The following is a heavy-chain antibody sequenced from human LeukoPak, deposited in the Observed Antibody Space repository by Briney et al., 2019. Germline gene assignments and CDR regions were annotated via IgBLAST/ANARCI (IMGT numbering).Heavy chain of an antibody. D-gene: IGHD3-22*01. Sequence: GGSLRLSCAASGFTFSSYSMNWVRQAPGKGLECVSYISSSSTTIYYADSVKGRFTISRDNAENSLYLQMNSLRAEDTAVYYCARNFHRRLYDSSGYYPYWGQGTLVTVSS. V-gene: IGHV3-48*01. CDR1: GFTFSSYS. CDR3: ARNFHRRLYDSSGYYPY. J-gene: IGHJ4*02. CDR2: ISSSSTTI.